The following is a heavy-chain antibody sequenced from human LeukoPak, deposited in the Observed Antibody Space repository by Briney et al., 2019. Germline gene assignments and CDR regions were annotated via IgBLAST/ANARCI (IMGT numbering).Heavy chain of an antibody. V-gene: IGHV4-4*02. Sequence: ASETLSLTCAVSGGSISSSNWWSWVRQPPGKGLEWIGEIYHSGSTNYNPSLKSRVTISVDKSKNQFSLKLSSVTAADTAVYYCARDRVQQLVRLGAFDIWGQGTMVTVSS. CDR3: ARDRVQQLVRLGAFDI. J-gene: IGHJ3*02. CDR2: IYHSGST. D-gene: IGHD6-13*01. CDR1: GGSISSSNW.